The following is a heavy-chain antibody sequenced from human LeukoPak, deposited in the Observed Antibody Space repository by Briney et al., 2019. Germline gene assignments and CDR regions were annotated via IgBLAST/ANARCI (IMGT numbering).Heavy chain of an antibody. CDR3: AKSGYNRFDY. D-gene: IGHD5-24*01. Sequence: GGSLRLSCAASGFTVSSNYINWVRQAPGKGPEWVSLIYSGGTTYYADSVKGRFTISRDNSKNTLYLQMNSLRAEDTAVYYCAKSGYNRFDYWGQGTLVTVSS. J-gene: IGHJ4*02. V-gene: IGHV3-53*01. CDR2: IYSGGTT. CDR1: GFTVSSNY.